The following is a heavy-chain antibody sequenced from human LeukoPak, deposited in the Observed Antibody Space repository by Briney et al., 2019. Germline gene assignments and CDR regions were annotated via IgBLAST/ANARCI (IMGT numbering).Heavy chain of an antibody. CDR2: IWYDGGNK. Sequence: GGPLRLSCAASGFTFSSYGMHWVRQAPGKGLEWVAVIWYDGGNKYYADSVKGRFTISRDNSKNTLYLQMNSLRAEDTAVYYCARPIYGSGSYHDAFDIWGQGTMVTVSS. CDR3: ARPIYGSGSYHDAFDI. CDR1: GFTFSSYG. V-gene: IGHV3-33*01. D-gene: IGHD3-10*01. J-gene: IGHJ3*02.